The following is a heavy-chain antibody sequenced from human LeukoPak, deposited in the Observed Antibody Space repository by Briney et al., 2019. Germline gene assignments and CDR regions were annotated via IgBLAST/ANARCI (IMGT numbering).Heavy chain of an antibody. V-gene: IGHV3-7*04. D-gene: IGHD6-19*01. Sequence: GGSLRLSCAASGFIFSDHWMSWFRQAPGKGLEWVANIKQVGSEKYYVDSVKGRLTISRDNAKNALFLQMNSLRVEDTAVYYCARGRGWVFDYWGQGTLVTVSS. J-gene: IGHJ4*02. CDR3: ARGRGWVFDY. CDR2: IKQVGSEK. CDR1: GFIFSDHW.